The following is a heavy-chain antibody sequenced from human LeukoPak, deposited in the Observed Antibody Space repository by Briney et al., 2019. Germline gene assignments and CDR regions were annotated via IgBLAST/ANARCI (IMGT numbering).Heavy chain of an antibody. CDR3: ARDPPAVKIGTYG. V-gene: IGHV3-66*01. D-gene: IGHD4-11*01. J-gene: IGHJ4*02. CDR2: IYSGGDT. CDR1: GVTVGNNY. Sequence: GGSLRLSCAASGVTVGNNYMIWVRQAAGKGLEWVSRIYSGGDTSYADSVKGRFTISRDGSKNTLLLQMNSLRAEDTAVYYCARDPPAVKIGTYGWGQGTLVIVSS.